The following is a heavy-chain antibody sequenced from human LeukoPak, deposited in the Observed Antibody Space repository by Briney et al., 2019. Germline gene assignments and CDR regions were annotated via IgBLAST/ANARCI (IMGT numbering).Heavy chain of an antibody. CDR3: ARDISTPLRLGELSPLRY. CDR1: GGTFSSYA. CDR2: IIPIFGTA. J-gene: IGHJ4*02. D-gene: IGHD3-16*02. Sequence: SVKVSCKASGGTFSSYAISWVRQAPGQGLEWMGGIIPIFGTANYAQKFQGRVMITADESTSTAYMELSSLRSEDTAVYYCARDISTPLRLGELSPLRYWGQGTLVTVSS. V-gene: IGHV1-69*13.